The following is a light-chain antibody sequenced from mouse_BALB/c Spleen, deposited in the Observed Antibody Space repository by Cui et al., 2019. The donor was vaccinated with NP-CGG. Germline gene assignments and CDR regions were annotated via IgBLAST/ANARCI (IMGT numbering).Light chain of an antibody. CDR3: ALWYSNHWV. Sequence: QAVVTQESALTTSPGETVTLTCRSSTGAVTTGNYANWVQEKPDHLFTGLIGGTNNRPPGVPARFSGSLIGDKAALTITGAQTEDEAKYFCALWYSNHWVFGGGTQLTVL. J-gene: IGLJ1*01. CDR1: TGAVTTGNY. CDR2: GTN. V-gene: IGLV1*01.